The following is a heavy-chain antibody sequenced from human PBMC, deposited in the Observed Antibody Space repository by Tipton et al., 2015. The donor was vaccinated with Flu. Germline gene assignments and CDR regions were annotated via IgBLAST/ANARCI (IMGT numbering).Heavy chain of an antibody. CDR1: RFTFSTYS. J-gene: IGHJ4*02. V-gene: IGHV3-30-3*01. CDR2: ISYAATSK. CDR3: VREGDGDYFDY. Sequence: SLRLSCAASRFTFSTYSMHWVRQAPGKGLEWVAVISYAATSKHFADSVKGRFTISRDNSKNTLYLQMDSLRVEDTAVYHCVREGDGDYFDYWGQGTLVTVSS. D-gene: IGHD3-16*01.